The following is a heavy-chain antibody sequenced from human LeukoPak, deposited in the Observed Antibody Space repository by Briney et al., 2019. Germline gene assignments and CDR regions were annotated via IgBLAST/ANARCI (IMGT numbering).Heavy chain of an antibody. CDR2: INPNSGGT. J-gene: IGHJ6*03. Sequence: ASVKVSCKASGYTFTGYYMHLVRQAPGQGLEWMGWINPNSGGTNYAQKFQGRVTMTRDTSISTAYMELSRLRSDDTAVYYCARGRGGFYYYYMDVWGKGTTVTVSS. CDR1: GYTFTGYY. CDR3: ARGRGGFYYYYMDV. V-gene: IGHV1-2*02.